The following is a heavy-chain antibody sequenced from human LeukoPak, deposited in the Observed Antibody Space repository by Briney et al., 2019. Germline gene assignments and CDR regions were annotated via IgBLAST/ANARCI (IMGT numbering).Heavy chain of an antibody. CDR3: ARDKQPGDY. CDR1: GDSISPYY. Sequence: ASETLSLTCTVSGDSISPYYWGWVRQPPGKGLEWIGYIYYSGSTTYNPSLRSRVTLSVGPSKNQFSLKLSSVTAADTAVYYCARDKQPGDYWGQGTLVTVSS. CDR2: IYYSGST. D-gene: IGHD5-18*01. V-gene: IGHV4-59*01. J-gene: IGHJ4*02.